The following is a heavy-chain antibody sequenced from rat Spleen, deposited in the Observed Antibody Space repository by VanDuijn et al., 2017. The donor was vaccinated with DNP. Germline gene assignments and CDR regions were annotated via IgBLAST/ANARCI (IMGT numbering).Heavy chain of an antibody. V-gene: IGHV5-58*01. Sequence: EVQLVETGGGLVPPGRSLKLSCVASGFTFNTYWMFWIRQTPGKGLEWVASINPDGSRTYYRDSVKGRFTISRDNAKSTLYLQMDSLRSEDTATYYCKLGGAYWGQGVMVTVSS. CDR2: INPDGSRT. CDR3: KLGGAY. D-gene: IGHD5-1*01. J-gene: IGHJ2*01. CDR1: GFTFNTYW.